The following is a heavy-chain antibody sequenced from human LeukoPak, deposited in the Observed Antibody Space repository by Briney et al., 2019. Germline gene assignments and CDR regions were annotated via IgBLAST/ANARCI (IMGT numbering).Heavy chain of an antibody. D-gene: IGHD1-26*01. CDR1: GFTFSSIA. CDR2: ISGSDGGT. V-gene: IGHV3-23*01. CDR3: AKDLGRYRNNFFDY. Sequence: GGSLRLSCAASGFTFSSIAMSWVRQAPDKGLEWVSTISGSDGGTYYADSVKGRFTISRDDSKNTLYLQMNSLRADDTAVYYCAKDLGRYRNNFFDYWGQGNLVTVSS. J-gene: IGHJ4*02.